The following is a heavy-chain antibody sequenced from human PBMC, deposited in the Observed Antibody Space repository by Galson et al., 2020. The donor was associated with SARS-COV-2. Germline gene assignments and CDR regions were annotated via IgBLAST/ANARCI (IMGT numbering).Heavy chain of an antibody. CDR1: GFTFSSYG. J-gene: IGHJ4*02. V-gene: IGHV3-30*03. Sequence: GESLKISCAASGFTFSSYGMHWVRQAPGKGLEWVAVISYDGSNKYYADSVKGRFTISRDNSKNTLYLQMNSLRAEDTAVYYCATGHLAAAIPDYWGQGTLVTVSS. CDR2: ISYDGSNK. CDR3: ATGHLAAAIPDY. D-gene: IGHD6-13*01.